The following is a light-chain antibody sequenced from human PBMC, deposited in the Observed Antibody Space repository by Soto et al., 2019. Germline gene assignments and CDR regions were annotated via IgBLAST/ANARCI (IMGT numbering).Light chain of an antibody. J-gene: IGKJ4*01. CDR1: QSVSSSY. Sequence: EIVLTQSPGTLSLSPGERATLSCRASQSVSSSYLAWYQQKPGQAPRLLIYGASSRATGIPDRFSGSGSGTDFTLTISRLEPEDLEVYYCPQYDSSPLTFGGGTKVEIK. V-gene: IGKV3-20*01. CDR3: PQYDSSPLT. CDR2: GAS.